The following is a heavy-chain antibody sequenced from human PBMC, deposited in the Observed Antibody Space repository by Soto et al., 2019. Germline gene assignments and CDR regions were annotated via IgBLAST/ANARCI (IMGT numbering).Heavy chain of an antibody. J-gene: IGHJ6*02. Sequence: PSETLSLTCTVSGGSISSSSYYWGWIRQPPGKGLEWIGYIYYSGSTNYNPSLKSRVTISVDTSKNQFSLKLSSVTAADTAVYYCARLTEGCSSTSCYYYYYYGMDVWGQGTTVTVSS. CDR1: GGSISSSSYY. CDR3: ARLTEGCSSTSCYYYYYYGMDV. V-gene: IGHV4-61*05. CDR2: IYYSGST. D-gene: IGHD2-2*01.